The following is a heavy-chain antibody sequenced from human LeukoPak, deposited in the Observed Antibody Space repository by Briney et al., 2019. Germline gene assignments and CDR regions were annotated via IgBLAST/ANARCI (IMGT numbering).Heavy chain of an antibody. CDR1: GFTFSSYA. Sequence: GGSLRLSCVASGFTFSSYAMSWVRQAPGKGLEWVSATSGSGANTYYADSVKGRLTISRANSKNTLYLQMNSLRAEDTAVYYCAKSSGFPGIAVAGDFDYWGQGTLVTVSS. V-gene: IGHV3-23*01. CDR3: AKSSGFPGIAVAGDFDY. J-gene: IGHJ4*02. D-gene: IGHD6-19*01. CDR2: TSGSGANT.